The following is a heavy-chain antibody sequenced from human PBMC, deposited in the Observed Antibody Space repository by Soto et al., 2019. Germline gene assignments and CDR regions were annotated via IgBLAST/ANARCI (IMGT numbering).Heavy chain of an antibody. D-gene: IGHD3-22*01. CDR2: IIPIFGTA. Sequence: QVQLVQSGAEVKKPGSSVKVSCKASGGTFSSYAISWVRQAPGQGLEWMGGIIPIFGTANYAQKFQGRVTITADESTSTAYMELSSLRSEDTAVYYCSRDRVRASSGYYRLSYYYGMDVWGQGTTVTVSS. CDR3: SRDRVRASSGYYRLSYYYGMDV. CDR1: GGTFSSYA. V-gene: IGHV1-69*01. J-gene: IGHJ6*02.